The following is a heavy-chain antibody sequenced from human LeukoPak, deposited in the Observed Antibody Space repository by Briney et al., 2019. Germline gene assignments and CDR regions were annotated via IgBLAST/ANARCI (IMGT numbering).Heavy chain of an antibody. D-gene: IGHD3-22*01. CDR1: GFTFSHYP. J-gene: IGHJ4*02. Sequence: GGSLRLSCTASGFTFSHYPMHWVRQAPGKGLEYVSAISSNGQNTYYGWSVKGRFTISRDNSKNSLYLQMGSLRAEDMAVYYCARGGSDYYDSSGYYSDFDYWGQGTLVTVSS. CDR2: ISSNGQNT. CDR3: ARGGSDYYDSSGYYSDFDY. V-gene: IGHV3-64*01.